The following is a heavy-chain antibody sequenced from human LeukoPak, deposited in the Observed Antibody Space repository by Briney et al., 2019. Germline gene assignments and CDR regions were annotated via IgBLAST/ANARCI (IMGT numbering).Heavy chain of an antibody. V-gene: IGHV4-39*07. Sequence: SETLSLTCTVSGGSISSSSYYWGWIRQPPGKGLEWIGSIYYSGSTYYNPSLKSRVTISVDTSKNQFSLKLSSVTAADTAVYYCARHTAMENKYFQHWGQGTLVTVSS. J-gene: IGHJ1*01. CDR1: GGSISSSSYY. CDR3: ARHTAMENKYFQH. D-gene: IGHD5-18*01. CDR2: IYYSGST.